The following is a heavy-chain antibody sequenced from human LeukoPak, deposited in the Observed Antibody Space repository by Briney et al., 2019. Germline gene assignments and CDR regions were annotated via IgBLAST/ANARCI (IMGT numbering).Heavy chain of an antibody. CDR3: ARTAQYGLSYFDY. D-gene: IGHD3/OR15-3a*01. Sequence: PSETLSLTCAVSGYSISSGYYWGWIRQPPGKGLEWIGGIYHSGSTHYNPSLKSRVTISVDTSKNQFSLKVSPVTAADTAVYYCARTAQYGLSYFDYWGQGTLVTVSS. V-gene: IGHV4-38-2*01. J-gene: IGHJ4*02. CDR1: GYSISSGYY. CDR2: IYHSGST.